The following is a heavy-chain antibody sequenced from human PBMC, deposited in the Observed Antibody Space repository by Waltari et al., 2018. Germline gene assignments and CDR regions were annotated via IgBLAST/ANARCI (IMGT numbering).Heavy chain of an antibody. D-gene: IGHD2-15*01. V-gene: IGHV4-4*02. CDR3: ARDRGRGLYLDS. CDR1: GDSMSSTDC. CDR2: VRGDGKT. J-gene: IGHJ4*02. Sequence: QLQLQESGPGLVKPSGTLPLSCAVSGDSMSSTDCWSWVRQPPGKGLEWVGQVRGDGKTNYNPSFASRITISLDTYNKQFALRVTSATAADTAIYYCARDRGRGLYLDSWGPGTLVTVSP.